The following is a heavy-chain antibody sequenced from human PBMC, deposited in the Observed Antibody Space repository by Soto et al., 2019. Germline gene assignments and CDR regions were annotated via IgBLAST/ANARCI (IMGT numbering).Heavy chain of an antibody. CDR2: ISSSSSYT. Sequence: PGGSLRLSCAASGFTFSDYYMSWIRQAPGKGLEWVSYISSSSSYTNYADSVKGRFTISRDNAKNSLYLQVNSLRAEDTAVYYCARDRPYIAVAGIDYWGQGTLVTVSS. V-gene: IGHV3-11*06. D-gene: IGHD6-19*01. J-gene: IGHJ4*02. CDR1: GFTFSDYY. CDR3: ARDRPYIAVAGIDY.